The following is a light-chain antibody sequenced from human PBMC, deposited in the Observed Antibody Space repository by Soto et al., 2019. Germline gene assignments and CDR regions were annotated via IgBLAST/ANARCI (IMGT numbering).Light chain of an antibody. CDR3: SSYTITSTLV. V-gene: IGLV2-14*01. CDR1: SSDVGGHNY. CDR2: EVS. Sequence: QSALTQPASVSGSPGQSITISCTGTSSDVGGHNYVSWYQQHPGKAPKLMIYEVSNRPSGVSNRFSGSKSGNTASLTISGLQAEDEADYYCSSYTITSTLVFGGGTPLTVL. J-gene: IGLJ2*01.